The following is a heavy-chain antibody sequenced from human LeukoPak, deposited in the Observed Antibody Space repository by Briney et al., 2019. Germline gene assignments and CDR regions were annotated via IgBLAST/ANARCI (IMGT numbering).Heavy chain of an antibody. CDR3: AKVRSGSANWALRIFDN. V-gene: IGHV3-23*01. CDR1: GFTFSSYA. D-gene: IGHD1-1*01. CDR2: ISGSGGST. Sequence: GGSLRLSCAASGFTFSSYAMRWVRQAPGKGLEWVSAISGSGGSTYYADSVKGRFTISRDNSKNTLYLQMNSLRAEDTAVYYCAKVRSGSANWALRIFDNWGQGTLVTVSS. J-gene: IGHJ4*02.